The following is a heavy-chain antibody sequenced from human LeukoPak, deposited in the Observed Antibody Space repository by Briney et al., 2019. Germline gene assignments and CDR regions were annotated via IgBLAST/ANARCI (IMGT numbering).Heavy chain of an antibody. Sequence: PGRSLRLSCAASGFTFSTHTMHWVRQAPGKGLEWVALILYDGSNKYYADSVKGRFTISRDNSKNTLYLQMNSLRAEDTAVYYCARDLWTGVRWLQMTWYFDLWGRGTLVTVSS. V-gene: IGHV3-30-3*01. CDR3: ARDLWTGVRWLQMTWYFDL. J-gene: IGHJ2*01. CDR2: ILYDGSNK. D-gene: IGHD5-24*01. CDR1: GFTFSTHT.